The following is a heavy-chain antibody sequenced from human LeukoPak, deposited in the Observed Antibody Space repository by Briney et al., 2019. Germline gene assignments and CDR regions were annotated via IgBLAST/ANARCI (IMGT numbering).Heavy chain of an antibody. J-gene: IGHJ4*02. D-gene: IGHD2-15*01. V-gene: IGHV3-21*01. Sequence: GGSLRLSCAASGFTFSSYSMDWVRQAPGKGLEWVSLISSGSDYIYYADSVKGRFTISRDNATNSLYLQMNSLRAEATAVYYCARQYCSGGSCYLTTDYWGQGTLVTVSS. CDR1: GFTFSSYS. CDR3: ARQYCSGGSCYLTTDY. CDR2: ISSGSDYI.